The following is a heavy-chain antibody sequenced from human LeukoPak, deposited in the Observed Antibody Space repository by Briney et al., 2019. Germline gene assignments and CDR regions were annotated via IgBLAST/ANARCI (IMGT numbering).Heavy chain of an antibody. V-gene: IGHV4-59*08. CDR2: VSSDGTT. CDR1: GDSVTSSY. J-gene: IGHJ4*02. CDR3: ARLDCLVEGCYNH. Sequence: SETLSLTCSVSGDSVTSSYWNWIRQPPGKGLEWIGYVSSDGTTNYNPSLRGRLLMSVDTAKNDISLILTSVTGADTAIYYCARLDCLVEGCYNHWGRGTLVTVSS. D-gene: IGHD2-15*01.